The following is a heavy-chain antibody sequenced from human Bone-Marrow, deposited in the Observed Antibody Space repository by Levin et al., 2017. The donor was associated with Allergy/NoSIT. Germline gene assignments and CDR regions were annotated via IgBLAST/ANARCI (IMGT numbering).Heavy chain of an antibody. V-gene: IGHV5-51*01. D-gene: IGHD4-17*01. Sequence: GESLKISCHTSGYTFTRFWIGWVRQTPGKGLEWMGVVFPGDSATRYSPSFQGQVTMSGDKSTNTAYLHWSRLAASDTAMYYCARRFHYGDYKGGFDFWGQGTMITVSS. CDR3: ARRFHYGDYKGGFDF. J-gene: IGHJ3*01. CDR2: VFPGDSAT. CDR1: GYTFTRFW.